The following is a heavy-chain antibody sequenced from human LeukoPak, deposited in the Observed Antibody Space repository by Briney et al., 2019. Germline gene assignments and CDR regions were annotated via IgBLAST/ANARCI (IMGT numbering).Heavy chain of an antibody. D-gene: IGHD5-24*01. CDR3: AVYLGEMASRDPFDY. CDR1: GGSISSYY. CDR2: IYYSNT. J-gene: IGHJ4*02. V-gene: IGHV4-59*08. Sequence: PSETLSLTCTVSGGSISSYYWSWIRQPPGKGLESIGYIYYSNTNYNPSLKSRVTISVDTSKNQFSLKLSSVTAADTAVYYCAVYLGEMASRDPFDYWGQGTLVTVSS.